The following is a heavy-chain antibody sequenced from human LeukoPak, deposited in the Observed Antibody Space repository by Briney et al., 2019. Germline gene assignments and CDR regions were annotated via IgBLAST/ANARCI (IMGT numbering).Heavy chain of an antibody. CDR3: ARDNNAAFDI. CDR1: EFTVSSNY. CDR2: IKPDGSEQ. D-gene: IGHD2-2*01. J-gene: IGHJ3*02. V-gene: IGHV3-7*04. Sequence: PGGSLRLSCAVSEFTVSSNYMSWVRQAPGKGLDWVDNIKPDGSEQYYVDSVRGRFTVSRDNARNSLYLQMNSLSAEDTAVYYCARDNNAAFDIWGLGTVVTVSS.